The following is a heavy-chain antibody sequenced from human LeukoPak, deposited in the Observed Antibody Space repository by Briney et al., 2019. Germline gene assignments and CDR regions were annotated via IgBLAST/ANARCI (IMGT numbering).Heavy chain of an antibody. Sequence: GSLRLSCAASGFTFSSYGMHWVRQAPGKGLERVAFIRYDGSNKYYADSVKGRFTISRDNSKNTLYLQMNSLRAEDTAVYYCAKAPEYSSGGDYWGQGTLVTVCS. CDR3: AKAPEYSSGGDY. V-gene: IGHV3-30*02. D-gene: IGHD6-19*01. CDR2: IRYDGSNK. CDR1: GFTFSSYG. J-gene: IGHJ4*02.